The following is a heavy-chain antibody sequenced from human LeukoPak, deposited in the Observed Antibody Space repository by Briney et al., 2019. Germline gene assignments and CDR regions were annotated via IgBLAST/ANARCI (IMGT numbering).Heavy chain of an antibody. V-gene: IGHV4-39*01. CDR3: ARSRDTYSSTMYSFEY. CDR1: GDSISSNSYY. CDR2: FYYGGST. Sequence: SETLSLTCTVSGDSISSNSYYWGWIRQPPGKELEWIGSFYYGGSTSYNPSLKSRVTISVDLSKNQFSLKLRSVTAADTAVYYCARSRDTYSSTMYSFEYWGQGVLVTVSS. D-gene: IGHD6-13*01. J-gene: IGHJ4*02.